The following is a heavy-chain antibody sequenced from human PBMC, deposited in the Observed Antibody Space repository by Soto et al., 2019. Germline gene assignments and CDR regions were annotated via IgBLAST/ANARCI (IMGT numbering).Heavy chain of an antibody. CDR3: ARLPGITTLRRDY. V-gene: IGHV4-39*01. CDR2: IYYTGST. D-gene: IGHD3-3*01. J-gene: IGHJ4*02. CDR1: GGSISSSSYY. Sequence: QLQLQESGPGLVKPSETLSLTCTVSGGSISSSSYYWGWIRQPPGKGLEWIGSIYYTGSTYYTPSPESRVTISVDTSKNQFSLKLSSVTAADTAVFYCARLPGITTLRRDYWGQGTLVTVSS.